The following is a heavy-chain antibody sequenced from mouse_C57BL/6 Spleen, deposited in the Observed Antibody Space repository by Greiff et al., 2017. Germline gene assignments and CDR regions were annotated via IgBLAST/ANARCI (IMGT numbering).Heavy chain of an antibody. D-gene: IGHD2-5*01. CDR1: GYTFTSYW. J-gene: IGHJ2*01. CDR2: IDPSDSYT. Sequence: QVQLQQPGAELVMPGASVKLSCKASGYTFTSYWMHWVKQRPGQGLEWIGEIDPSDSYTNYNQKFKGKSTLTVDKSASTAYMQLSSLTSEDSAVYYCARISNSSYYFDYWGHGTTLTVSS. V-gene: IGHV1-69*01. CDR3: ARISNSSYYFDY.